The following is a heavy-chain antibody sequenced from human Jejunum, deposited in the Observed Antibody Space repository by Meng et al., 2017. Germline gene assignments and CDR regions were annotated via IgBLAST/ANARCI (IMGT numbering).Heavy chain of an antibody. D-gene: IGHD5-24*01. CDR2: IFGSDSST. V-gene: IGHV3-23*01. J-gene: IGHJ4*02. Sequence: GESLKISCAASGFTFRTYTMSWVRQAPGKGLEWVAGIFGSDSSTHYADSVRGRFTISRDNSRNTLYLQMNSLRADDTAVYYCAKDKRDDGFWPFDHWGQGTMVTVSS. CDR3: AKDKRDDGFWPFDH. CDR1: GFTFRTYT.